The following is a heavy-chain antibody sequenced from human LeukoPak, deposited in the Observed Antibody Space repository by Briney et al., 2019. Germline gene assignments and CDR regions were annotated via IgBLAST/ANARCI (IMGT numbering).Heavy chain of an antibody. CDR1: GFTFSSYA. Sequence: GGSLRLSCAASGFTFSSYAMSWVRQAPGKGLEWVSAISVSGGSTYYADSVKGRFTISRDNSKNTLYLQMNSLRAEDTAVYYCAKKHDYGDYGSLYWGQGTLVTVSS. J-gene: IGHJ4*02. V-gene: IGHV3-23*01. CDR3: AKKHDYGDYGSLY. D-gene: IGHD4-17*01. CDR2: ISVSGGST.